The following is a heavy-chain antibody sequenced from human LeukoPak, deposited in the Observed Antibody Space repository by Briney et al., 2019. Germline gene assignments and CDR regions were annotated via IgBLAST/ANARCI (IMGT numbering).Heavy chain of an antibody. CDR3: ARVNVVVPAAMRGWYFDL. D-gene: IGHD2-2*01. CDR2: IIPIFGTA. CDR1: GGAFSSYA. Sequence: ASVNVSCKASGGAFSSYAISWVRQATGQGLEWMGGIIPIFGTANYAQKFQGRVTITADESTSTAYMELSSLRSEDTAVYYCARVNVVVPAAMRGWYFDLWGRGTLVTVSS. V-gene: IGHV1-69*01. J-gene: IGHJ2*01.